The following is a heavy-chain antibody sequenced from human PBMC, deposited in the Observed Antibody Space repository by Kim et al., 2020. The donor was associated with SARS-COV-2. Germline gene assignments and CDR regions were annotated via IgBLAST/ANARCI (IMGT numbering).Heavy chain of an antibody. Sequence: YSPSFQGHITISADKSISTAYLQWSSLKASDTAMYYCARHSYIAARPLDPWGQGTLVTVSS. D-gene: IGHD6-6*01. J-gene: IGHJ5*02. V-gene: IGHV5-10-1*01. CDR3: ARHSYIAARPLDP.